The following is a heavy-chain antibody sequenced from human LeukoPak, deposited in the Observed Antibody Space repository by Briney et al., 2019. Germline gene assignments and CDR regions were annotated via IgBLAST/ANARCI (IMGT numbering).Heavy chain of an antibody. CDR3: ARDQWILRGSYWFDF. CDR2: ISAYNGNT. CDR1: GYTFTSYG. Sequence: SVKVSCKASGYTFTSYGISWVRQAPGQGLEWMGWISAYNGNTNYARKLQDRVTMTTDTSTSTAYMELRSLRSDDTAVYYCARDQWILRGSYWFDFWGQGTLVTVTS. J-gene: IGHJ4*02. D-gene: IGHD1-26*01. V-gene: IGHV1-18*01.